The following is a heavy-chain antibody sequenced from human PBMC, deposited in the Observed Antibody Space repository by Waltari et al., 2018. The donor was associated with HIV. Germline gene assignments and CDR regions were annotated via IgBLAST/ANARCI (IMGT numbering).Heavy chain of an antibody. J-gene: IGHJ4*02. CDR2: IYYDGSKK. Sequence: QVQLVESGGGVVQPGRSLRLSCAASGFTFKNFAMNWVRQAPGKGLEWVGNIYYDGSKKFYGDSVRGRFTISRDNSKQILYLQMNSLRVEDTALYYCARDYNYAPDYWGQGTLFVVSS. V-gene: IGHV3-33*01. D-gene: IGHD5-18*01. CDR3: ARDYNYAPDY. CDR1: GFTFKNFA.